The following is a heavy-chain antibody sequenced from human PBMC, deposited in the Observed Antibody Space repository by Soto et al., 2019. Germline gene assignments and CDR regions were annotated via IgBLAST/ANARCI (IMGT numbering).Heavy chain of an antibody. V-gene: IGHV3-33*01. CDR3: ARTPMIVVVKGAFDI. J-gene: IGHJ3*02. CDR2: IWYDGSNK. CDR1: GFTFSSYG. Sequence: GGSLRLSCAASGFTFSSYGMHWVRQAPGKGLEWVAVIWYDGSNKYYADSVKGRFTISRDNSKNTLYLQMNSLRAEDTAVYYCARTPMIVVVKGAFDIWGQGTMVTVSS. D-gene: IGHD3-22*01.